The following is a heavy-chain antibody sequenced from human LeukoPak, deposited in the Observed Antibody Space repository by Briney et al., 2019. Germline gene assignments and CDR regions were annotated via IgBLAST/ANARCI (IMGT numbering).Heavy chain of an antibody. CDR2: IYYSGST. D-gene: IGHD1-14*01. CDR3: ARHRSRYVMTVHPADY. Sequence: SSETLSLTCTVSGGSISSSSYYWGWIRQPPGKGLEWIGSIYYSGSTYYNPSLKSRVTISVDTSKNQFSLKLSSVTAADTAVYYCARHRSRYVMTVHPADYWGQGTLVTVSS. J-gene: IGHJ4*02. V-gene: IGHV4-39*01. CDR1: GGSISSSSYY.